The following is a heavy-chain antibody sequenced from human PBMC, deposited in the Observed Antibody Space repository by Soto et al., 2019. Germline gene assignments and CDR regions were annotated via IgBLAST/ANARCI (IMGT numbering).Heavy chain of an antibody. Sequence: PGGSLRLSCAASGIIFSSYWMHWVRQAPGKGLVWVSRINSDGSSTSYADSVKGRFTISRDNSKNTLYLQMNSLRPEDTAVYYCARVDYSTSSVDFWGQGTLVTVSS. V-gene: IGHV3-74*01. CDR2: INSDGSST. J-gene: IGHJ4*02. D-gene: IGHD6-13*01. CDR1: GIIFSSYW. CDR3: ARVDYSTSSVDF.